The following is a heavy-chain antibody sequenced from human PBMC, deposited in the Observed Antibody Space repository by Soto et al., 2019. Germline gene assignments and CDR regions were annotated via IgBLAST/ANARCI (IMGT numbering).Heavy chain of an antibody. D-gene: IGHD6-19*01. CDR1: GGTFSSYA. V-gene: IGHV1-69*13. Sequence: SVKVSCKASGGTFSSYAISWVRQAPGQGLEWMGGIIPIFGTANYAQKFQGRVTITADESTSTAYMELSSLRSEDTAVYYCARVKQWLVGRGVLDYWGQGTLVTVSS. CDR3: ARVKQWLVGRGVLDY. J-gene: IGHJ4*02. CDR2: IIPIFGTA.